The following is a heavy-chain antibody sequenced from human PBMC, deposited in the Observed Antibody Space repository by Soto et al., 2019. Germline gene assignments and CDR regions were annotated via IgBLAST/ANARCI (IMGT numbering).Heavy chain of an antibody. D-gene: IGHD1-26*01. CDR2: ISGSGFKK. CDR3: AKNQGVELVPLTTVDWFDP. J-gene: IGHJ5*02. CDR1: GFIFENFG. V-gene: IGHV3-23*01. Sequence: GGSLRLSCAASGFIFENFGMSWVRQAPGKGLEWISSISGSGFKKYYADSVKGRFTISRDNSKSTVYLELNNLSAEDTAVYHCAKNQGVELVPLTTVDWFDPWGQGSVVTVSS.